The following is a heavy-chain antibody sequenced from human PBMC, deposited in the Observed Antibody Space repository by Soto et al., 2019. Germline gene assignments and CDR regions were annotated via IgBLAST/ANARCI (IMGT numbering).Heavy chain of an antibody. Sequence: QVQLVESGGGVVQPGRSLRLSCAASGFTFSSYAMHWVRQAPGKGLEWVAVISYDGSNKYYADSVKGRFTISRDNSKNTLYLQMNSLRAEDTAVYYCARDRYYDFWSGYYFDYWGQGTLVTVSS. CDR2: ISYDGSNK. J-gene: IGHJ4*02. D-gene: IGHD3-3*01. CDR1: GFTFSSYA. V-gene: IGHV3-30-3*01. CDR3: ARDRYYDFWSGYYFDY.